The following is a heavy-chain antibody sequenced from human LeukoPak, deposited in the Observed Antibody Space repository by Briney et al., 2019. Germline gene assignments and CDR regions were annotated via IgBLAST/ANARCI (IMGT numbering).Heavy chain of an antibody. CDR3: ARTPSGSYRGWFDP. CDR2: ISTNSDNT. J-gene: IGHJ5*02. Sequence: GASVKVSCKTSGYTFSRHDITWVRQAPGQGPEWMGWISTNSDNTVYAQKLQGRVTMATDSSTNTAYMELRSLRSEDTAVYYCARTPSGSYRGWFDPWGQGTLVTVSS. D-gene: IGHD1-26*01. CDR1: GYTFSRHD. V-gene: IGHV1-18*01.